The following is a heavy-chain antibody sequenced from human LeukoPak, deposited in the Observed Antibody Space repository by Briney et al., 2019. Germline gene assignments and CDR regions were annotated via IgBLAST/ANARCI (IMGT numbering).Heavy chain of an antibody. Sequence: SETLSLTCTVSGGSISSSSYYWGWIRQPPGKGLEWIGSIYYSGSTYYNPSLKSRVTISVDTSKNQFSLKLSSVTAADTAVYYCARVWPDFDYWGQGTLVTVSS. CDR2: IYYSGST. CDR1: GGSISSSSYY. D-gene: IGHD3-10*01. V-gene: IGHV4-39*07. CDR3: ARVWPDFDY. J-gene: IGHJ4*02.